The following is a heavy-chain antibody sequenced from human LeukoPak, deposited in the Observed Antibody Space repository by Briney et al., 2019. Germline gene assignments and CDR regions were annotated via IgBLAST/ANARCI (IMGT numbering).Heavy chain of an antibody. Sequence: GGSLRLSCAASGFTFSSYAMSWVRQAPGKGLEWVSAISGSGGSTYYADSVKGRFSISRDNPKNTLYLQMNSLRAEDTAVYYCAGDTVSDAFDIWGQGTMVTVSS. J-gene: IGHJ3*02. CDR3: AGDTVSDAFDI. CDR2: ISGSGGST. V-gene: IGHV3-23*01. CDR1: GFTFSSYA. D-gene: IGHD4-17*01.